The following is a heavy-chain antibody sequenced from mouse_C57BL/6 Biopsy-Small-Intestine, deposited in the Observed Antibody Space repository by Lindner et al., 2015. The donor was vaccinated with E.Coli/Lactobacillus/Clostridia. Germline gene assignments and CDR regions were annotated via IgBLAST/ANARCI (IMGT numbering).Heavy chain of an antibody. D-gene: IGHD1-1*02. Sequence: SVKVSCKASGYTFSGYYLHWVRQAPGQGLEWMGWMNPSSGDTNYAQKFQGRVSMTRETSLTTAYMDLSGLTSDDTAVYYCARVRNYYGSGTYEGFDIWGQGTLVTVS. V-gene: IGHV1-66*01. J-gene: IGHJ3*01. CDR2: MNPSSGDT. CDR3: ARVRNYYGSGTYEGFDI. CDR1: GYTFSGYY.